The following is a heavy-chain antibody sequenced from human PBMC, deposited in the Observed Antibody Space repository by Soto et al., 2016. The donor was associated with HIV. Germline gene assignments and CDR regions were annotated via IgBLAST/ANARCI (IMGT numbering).Heavy chain of an antibody. Sequence: EVQLLESGGGLVQPGGSLRLSCTVSGFTFSSAAMSWVRQAPGKGLEWVSAISISGDRTYYTDSVEGRFTFSRDNSRSTVYLEMHSLRGEDTAVYYCVKEETPNDYWGQGT. CDR2: ISISGDRT. CDR1: GFTFSSAA. V-gene: IGHV3-23*01. CDR3: VKEETPNDY. J-gene: IGHJ4*02.